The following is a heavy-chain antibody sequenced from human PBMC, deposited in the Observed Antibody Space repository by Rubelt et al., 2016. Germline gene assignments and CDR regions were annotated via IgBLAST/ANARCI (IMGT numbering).Heavy chain of an antibody. J-gene: IGHJ4*02. Sequence: QVQLQQWGAGLLKPSETLSLTCAVFGGSFSGYYWSWIRQPPGKGLEWIGEINNSGTTNYNPSLKSRGTISVDTSKNKFSLKMSSVTAADTAVYYCARQDSWYYFDHWGQGTLVTVSS. CDR2: INNSGTT. CDR1: GGSFSGYY. CDR3: ARQDSWYYFDH. V-gene: IGHV4-34*02. D-gene: IGHD4-11*01.